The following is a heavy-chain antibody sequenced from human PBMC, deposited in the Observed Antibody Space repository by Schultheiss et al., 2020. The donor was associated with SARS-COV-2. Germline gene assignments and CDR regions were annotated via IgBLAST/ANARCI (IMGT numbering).Heavy chain of an antibody. D-gene: IGHD3-22*01. J-gene: IGHJ4*02. CDR2: INSDGSST. Sequence: GSLRLSCAVSGLSFKSAWLVWVRQAPGKGLVWVSRINSDGSSTSYADSVKGRFTISRDNAKNTLYLQMNSLRPDDTAVYYCARESSYYDSSSFDYWGQGTLVTVSS. CDR3: ARESSYYDSSSFDY. CDR1: GLSFKSAW. V-gene: IGHV3-74*01.